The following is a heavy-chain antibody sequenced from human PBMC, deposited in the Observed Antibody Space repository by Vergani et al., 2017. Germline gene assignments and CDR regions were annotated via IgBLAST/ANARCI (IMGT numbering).Heavy chain of an antibody. CDR2: IIPIFGTA. D-gene: IGHD3-3*01. Sequence: QVQLVQSGAEVKKPGSSVKVSCKASGGTFSSYAISWVRQAPGQGLEWMGGIIPIFGTANYAQQFQGRVTITADESTSTAYMELSSLRSEDTAVYYCAKYLRFLEWLSPDAFDIWGQGTMVTVSS. CDR3: AKYLRFLEWLSPDAFDI. J-gene: IGHJ3*02. V-gene: IGHV1-69*01. CDR1: GGTFSSYA.